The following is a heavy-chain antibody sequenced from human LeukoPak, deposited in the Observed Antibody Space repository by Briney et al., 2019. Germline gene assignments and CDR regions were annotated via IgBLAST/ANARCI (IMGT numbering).Heavy chain of an antibody. V-gene: IGHV4-4*07. CDR1: GASISTYY. Sequence: SETLSLTCSVSGASISTYYWSWIRQPAGKGLEWIGRFYTSGSTNYNPSLKSRVTMSVDTSKNQFSLKLSSVTAADTAVYYCAREWEQLVPYYYYYMDVWGKGTTVTVSS. CDR3: AREWEQLVPYYYYYMDV. J-gene: IGHJ6*03. D-gene: IGHD6-13*01. CDR2: FYTSGST.